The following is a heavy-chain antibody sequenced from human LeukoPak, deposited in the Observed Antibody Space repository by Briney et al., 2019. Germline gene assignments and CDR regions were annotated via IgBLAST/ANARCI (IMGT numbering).Heavy chain of an antibody. V-gene: IGHV4-39*07. Sequence: SETLSLTCTVSGGSISSSSYYWGWIRQPPGKGLEWIGSIYYSGSTYYNPSLKSRVTISVDTSKNQFSLKLSSVTAADTAVYYCARDEEGTVTLDYWGQGTLVTVSS. CDR2: IYYSGST. CDR3: ARDEEGTVTLDY. J-gene: IGHJ4*02. CDR1: GGSISSSSYY. D-gene: IGHD4-17*01.